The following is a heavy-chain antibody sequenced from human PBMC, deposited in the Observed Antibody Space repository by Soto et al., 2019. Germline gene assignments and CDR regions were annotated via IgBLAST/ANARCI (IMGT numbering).Heavy chain of an antibody. CDR1: GFTFSNYA. J-gene: IGHJ5*02. CDR3: ARDERIAVAGTDT. Sequence: EVQLLESGGGLVQPGGSLGLSCAASGFTFSNYAMTLVRQAAGKGLEWVSSFSGPGGRTYYADSVQGRFTVSRDNSKNTLFLQMNSLRAEDTALYSCARDERIAVAGTDTWGQGILVTVTS. V-gene: IGHV3-23*01. D-gene: IGHD6-19*01. CDR2: FSGPGGRT.